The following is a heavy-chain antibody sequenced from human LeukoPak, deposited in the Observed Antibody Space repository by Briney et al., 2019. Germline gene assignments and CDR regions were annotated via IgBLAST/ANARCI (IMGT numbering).Heavy chain of an antibody. CDR1: GGSISSGPYY. J-gene: IGHJ4*02. D-gene: IGHD6-13*01. CDR3: ARRVAAAFGY. Sequence: PSQTLSLTCTVSGGSISSGPYYWNWIRQPPGKGLEWIGSIYYSGSTYYNPSLKSRVTISVDTSKNQFSLKLSSVTAADTAVYYCARRVAAAFGYWGQGTLVTVSS. CDR2: IYYSGST. V-gene: IGHV4-30-2*03.